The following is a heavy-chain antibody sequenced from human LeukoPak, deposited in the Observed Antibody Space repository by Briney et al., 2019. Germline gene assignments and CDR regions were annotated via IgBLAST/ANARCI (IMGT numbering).Heavy chain of an antibody. CDR1: GGSISSYY. Sequence: SETLSLTCTVSGGSISSYYWSWIRQPPGKGLEWIGYIYYSGSTNYNPSLKSRVTISVDTSKNQFSLKLSSVTAADTAVYYCARAFDGCFDYWGQGTLVTASS. CDR2: IYYSGST. D-gene: IGHD2/OR15-2a*01. J-gene: IGHJ4*02. CDR3: ARAFDGCFDY. V-gene: IGHV4-59*01.